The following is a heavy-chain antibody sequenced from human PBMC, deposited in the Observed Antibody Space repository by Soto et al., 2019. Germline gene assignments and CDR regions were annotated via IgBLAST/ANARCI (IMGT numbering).Heavy chain of an antibody. CDR3: ARIILPMGFDP. D-gene: IGHD2-21*01. V-gene: IGHV1-8*01. Sequence: VKVSCKASGYTSTSYDINWVRQATGQGLLWMGWMNPNSGNTGYAQKFQGRVTMTRNTSISTAYMELSSLRSEDTAVYYCARIILPMGFDPWGQRTLVTVCS. CDR2: MNPNSGNT. J-gene: IGHJ5*02. CDR1: GYTSTSYD.